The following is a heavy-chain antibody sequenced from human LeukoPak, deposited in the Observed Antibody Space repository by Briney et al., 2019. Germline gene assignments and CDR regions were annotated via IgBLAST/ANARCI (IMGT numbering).Heavy chain of an antibody. J-gene: IGHJ4*02. CDR1: GFSISNSA. CDR2: IVASSGST. CDR3: AKGAYDYIEMDYFDY. Sequence: LGGSLRLSCAASGFSISNSALSWVRQAPGKGLEWVSLIVASSGSTFYADSVKGRFTISRDSSKNTLYLQMNSLRAEDMAVYYCAKGAYDYIEMDYFDYWGQGTLVTVSS. V-gene: IGHV3-23*01. D-gene: IGHD5-12*01.